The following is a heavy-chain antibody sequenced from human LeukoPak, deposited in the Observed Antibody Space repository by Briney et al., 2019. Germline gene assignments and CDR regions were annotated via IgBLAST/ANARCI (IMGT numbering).Heavy chain of an antibody. J-gene: IGHJ6*02. Sequence: VASVKVSCKASGYTFTSYGISWVRQAPGQGLEWMGWISAYNGNTNYAQKLQGRVTMTTDTSTSTAYMELRSLRSDDTAVYYCARAALENITIFGVVKGPGMDVWGQGTTVTVSS. CDR3: ARAALENITIFGVVKGPGMDV. CDR2: ISAYNGNT. V-gene: IGHV1-18*01. CDR1: GYTFTSYG. D-gene: IGHD3-3*01.